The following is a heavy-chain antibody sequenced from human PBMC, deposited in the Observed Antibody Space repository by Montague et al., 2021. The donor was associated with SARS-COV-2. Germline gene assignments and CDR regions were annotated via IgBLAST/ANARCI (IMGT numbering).Heavy chain of an antibody. CDR1: GGSIGTSSHF. D-gene: IGHD7-27*01. V-gene: IGHV4-39*07. CDR3: ARFREAGDVLDY. J-gene: IGHJ4*02. Sequence: SETLSLTCTVSGGSIGTSSHFWGWIRQPPGKGLEWIGIIYSSGTTSYIPSLKSRLTISSDTSKNQFSLRLASVTAADTAVYYCARFREAGDVLDYWGPGNPVTVSS. CDR2: IYSSGTT.